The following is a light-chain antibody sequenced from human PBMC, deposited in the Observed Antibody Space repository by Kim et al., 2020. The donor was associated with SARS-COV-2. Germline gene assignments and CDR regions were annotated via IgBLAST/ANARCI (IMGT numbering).Light chain of an antibody. CDR2: AAA. CDR1: RTVFSTF. Sequence: VTQEEIATRSCWASRTVFSTFLAWNKQRPGQAPSSLINAAATRADGIPDRFSGDGYGTDFTLTISTLGPEDSAVYFCKHYGPTGYFGQRTRLEIK. V-gene: IGKV3-20*01. J-gene: IGKJ5*01. CDR3: KHYGPTGY.